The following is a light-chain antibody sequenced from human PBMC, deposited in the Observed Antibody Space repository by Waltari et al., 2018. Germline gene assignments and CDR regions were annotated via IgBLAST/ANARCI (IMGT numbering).Light chain of an antibody. CDR1: TSDVGGYNY. V-gene: IGLV2-14*01. CDR3: CSFASVSTWV. Sequence: QYALTQPASVYGSPGQSLTISCTGNTSDVGGYNYVIWYQQHPGKAHRHLIFDVSNRPSGVSNHFTGSKSGNTTSLTISGLQAEDESDYYCCSFASVSTWVFGGGTKLTV. J-gene: IGLJ3*02. CDR2: DVS.